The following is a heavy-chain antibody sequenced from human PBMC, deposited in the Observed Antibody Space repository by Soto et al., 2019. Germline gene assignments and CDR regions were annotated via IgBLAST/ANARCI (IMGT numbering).Heavy chain of an antibody. J-gene: IGHJ6*02. D-gene: IGHD6-19*01. Sequence: QTTLKESGPTLVKPTQTLTLTCTVSGVSLSTPAVLVGWIRQPPGKALEWLAVIYWDDDRRYTSSLKSRLTITKDTAKNQVALSMTTTDPLDTATHYRPSVIVVPSTDYYAMEVWGQATTVAGSS. V-gene: IGHV2-5*02. CDR2: IYWDDDR. CDR3: PSVIVVPSTDYYAMEV. CDR1: GVSLSTPAVL.